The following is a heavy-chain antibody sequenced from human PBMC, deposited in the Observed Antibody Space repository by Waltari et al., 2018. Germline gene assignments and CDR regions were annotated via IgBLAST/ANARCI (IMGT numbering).Heavy chain of an antibody. CDR1: GITMRNGG. J-gene: IGHJ4*02. CDR3: VKGSASYSRDFDC. V-gene: IGHV3-23*01. CDR2: ISGDGSST. D-gene: IGHD1-26*01. Sequence: EEKLLESGGDLVQPGGSLRCAWAAPGITMRNGGMGGVRQAPGKGLDWVSYISGDGSSTYYASSVKGRFTISRDNSKDTLYLQMNSLRAEDTALYYCVKGSASYSRDFDCWGQGALVTVSS.